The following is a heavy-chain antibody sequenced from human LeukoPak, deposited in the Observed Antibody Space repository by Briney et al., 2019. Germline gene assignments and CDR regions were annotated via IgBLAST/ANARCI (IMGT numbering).Heavy chain of an antibody. CDR1: GITVSKYW. CDR2: IHSDGSTT. V-gene: IGHV3-74*01. J-gene: IGHJ6*02. Sequence: PGGSLILSCAVSGITVSKYWRHWVRQVPGKGLVWVSRIHSDGSTTDYADSVKGRFTITRDSAKNTLYLEMNSLRVEDTAVYYCTRDANHYGGMDVWGQGTTVTVSS. CDR3: TRDANHYGGMDV.